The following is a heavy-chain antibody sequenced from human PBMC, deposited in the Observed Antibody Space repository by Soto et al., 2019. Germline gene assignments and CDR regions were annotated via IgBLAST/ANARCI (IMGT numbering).Heavy chain of an antibody. J-gene: IGHJ6*02. CDR1: GGSISSSSYY. CDR3: ARHLGPIAVGYYYYGMDV. D-gene: IGHD6-19*01. Sequence: PSETLSLTCTVSGGSISSSSYYWGWIRQPPGKGLEWIGSIYYSGSTYYNPSLKSRVTISVDTSKNQFSLKLSSVTAADTAVYYCARHLGPIAVGYYYYGMDVWGQGTTVTVSS. CDR2: IYYSGST. V-gene: IGHV4-39*01.